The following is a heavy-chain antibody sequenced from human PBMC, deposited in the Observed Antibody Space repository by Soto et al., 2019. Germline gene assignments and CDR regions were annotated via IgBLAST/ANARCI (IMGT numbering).Heavy chain of an antibody. CDR3: ARAGLAIIWGWFDY. CDR2: INAANGNT. V-gene: IGHV1-3*01. D-gene: IGHD3-3*01. J-gene: IGHJ5*01. CDR1: GYFFTNYA. Sequence: ASVKVPSKASGYFFTNYALHSLRHSPGQRLEWMGWINAANGNTKYSQKFQGRVTITTDTSASTVYMELSSLRSEDTAVYYCARAGLAIIWGWFDYWGQGPLVNVSS.